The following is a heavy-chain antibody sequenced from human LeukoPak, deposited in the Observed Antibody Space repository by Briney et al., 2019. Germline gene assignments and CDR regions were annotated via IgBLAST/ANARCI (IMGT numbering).Heavy chain of an antibody. CDR1: GGPFSGYY. D-gene: IGHD4-11*01. Sequence: SETLSLTCAVYGGPFSGYYWSWIRQPPGKGLEWIGEINHSGSTNYNPSLKSRVTISVDTSKNQFSLKLSSVTAADTAVYYCAGRPTTVTGSWFDPWGQGTLVTVSS. CDR3: AGRPTTVTGSWFDP. J-gene: IGHJ5*02. V-gene: IGHV4-34*01. CDR2: INHSGST.